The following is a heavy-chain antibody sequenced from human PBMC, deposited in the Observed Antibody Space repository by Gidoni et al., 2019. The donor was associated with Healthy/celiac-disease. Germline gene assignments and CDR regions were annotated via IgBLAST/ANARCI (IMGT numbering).Heavy chain of an antibody. V-gene: IGHV4-59*01. J-gene: IGHJ6*02. CDR2: IYYSGST. Sequence: QVQLQESGPGLVKPSETLSLTCTVSGGSISSYYWSWIRQPPGKGLEWIGYIYYSGSTNYNPSRKSRVTISVDTSKNQFSLKLSSVTAADTAVYYCARDATNYDSSAGGGYGMDVWGQGTTVTVSS. CDR1: GGSISSYY. D-gene: IGHD3-22*01. CDR3: ARDATNYDSSAGGGYGMDV.